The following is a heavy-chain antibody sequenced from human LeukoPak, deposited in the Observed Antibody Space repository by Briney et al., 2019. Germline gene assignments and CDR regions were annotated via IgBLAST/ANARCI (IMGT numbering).Heavy chain of an antibody. D-gene: IGHD4-17*01. J-gene: IGHJ3*02. CDR2: IYYSGST. Sequence: SQTLSLTCTVSGGSISSGGYYWSWIRQHPGKGLEWIGYIYYSGSTYYNPSLKSRVTISVDTSKNQFSLKLSSVTAADTAVHYCAREAPTDDAFDTWGQGTMVTVSS. CDR3: AREAPTDDAFDT. V-gene: IGHV4-31*03. CDR1: GGSISSGGYY.